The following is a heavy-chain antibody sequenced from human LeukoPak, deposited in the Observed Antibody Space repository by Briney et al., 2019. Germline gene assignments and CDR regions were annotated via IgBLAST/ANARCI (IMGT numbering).Heavy chain of an antibody. CDR2: INPNSDGT. Sequence: ASVKVSCKASGYTFTGYYIHWVRQAPGQGLEWMGWINPNSDGTKYTEKFQGRVTMTRDTSISTAYMELSRLRSDDTAVYYCARDSGERGSGSYLIAYWGQGTLVTVSS. CDR3: ARDSGERGSGSYLIAY. D-gene: IGHD3-10*01. J-gene: IGHJ4*02. V-gene: IGHV1-2*02. CDR1: GYTFTGYY.